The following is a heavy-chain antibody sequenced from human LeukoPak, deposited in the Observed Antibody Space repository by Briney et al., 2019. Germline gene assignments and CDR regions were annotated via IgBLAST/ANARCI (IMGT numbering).Heavy chain of an antibody. CDR1: GYTLSNNG. J-gene: IGHJ4*02. CDR2: IAADNRKT. D-gene: IGHD1-1*01. Sequence: VPSVKVSCKASGYTLSNNGITWVRQAPGQGLEWMGWIAADNRKTYYAQNLQDRVTMTTDSSTNTAYMDLRSLRSDDTAVYYCARVYWNGGRAFDYWGQGTLVTVSS. CDR3: ARVYWNGGRAFDY. V-gene: IGHV1-18*01.